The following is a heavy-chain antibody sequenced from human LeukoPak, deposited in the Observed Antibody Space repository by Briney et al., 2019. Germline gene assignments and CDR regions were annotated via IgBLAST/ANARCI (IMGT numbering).Heavy chain of an antibody. Sequence: GGSLRLSCAASGFTFSSYGMHWVRQDPGKGLEWVAFIRYDGSNKYYAGSVKGRFTISRDNSKNTLYLQMNSLRAEDTAVYYCAKDRLPFDYWGQGTLVTVSS. V-gene: IGHV3-30*02. D-gene: IGHD5-18*01. CDR1: GFTFSSYG. CDR3: AKDRLPFDY. J-gene: IGHJ4*02. CDR2: IRYDGSNK.